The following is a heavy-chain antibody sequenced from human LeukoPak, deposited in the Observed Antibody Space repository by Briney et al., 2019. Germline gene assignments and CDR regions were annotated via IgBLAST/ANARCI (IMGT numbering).Heavy chain of an antibody. J-gene: IGHJ6*03. Sequence: ASVKVSCKASGYTFSSYGISWVRQAPGQGLEWMGWTSTYNGDTNYAQKLQGRVTMTTATSTTTAYMELRSLRSDDTAVYYCAREHYYNYYMDVWGKGTTVTVSS. CDR2: TSTYNGDT. V-gene: IGHV1-18*01. CDR3: AREHYYNYYMDV. CDR1: GYTFSSYG.